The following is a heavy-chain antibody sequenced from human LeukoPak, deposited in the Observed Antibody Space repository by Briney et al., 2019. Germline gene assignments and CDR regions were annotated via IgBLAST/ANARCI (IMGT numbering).Heavy chain of an antibody. Sequence: ASVKVSCKASGYTFTSYYMHWVRQAPGQGLEWMGIINPSGGSTSYAQKFQGRVTMTRNTSISTAYMELSSLRSEDTAVYYCARGLAVVAVNYYYYMDVWGKGTTVTISS. CDR1: GYTFTSYY. J-gene: IGHJ6*03. CDR3: ARGLAVVAVNYYYYMDV. V-gene: IGHV1-46*01. CDR2: INPSGGST. D-gene: IGHD2-15*01.